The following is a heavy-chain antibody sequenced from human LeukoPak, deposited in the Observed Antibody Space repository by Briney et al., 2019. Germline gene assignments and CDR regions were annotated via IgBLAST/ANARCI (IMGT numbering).Heavy chain of an antibody. D-gene: IGHD2-21*01. CDR3: VYKYCDGGRCYFDS. Sequence: GASVKVSCKGSGYTLSNHAFSWVRQAPGQGLEWMGWISADNGNTNHAQKFQGRVSLTTDTSTSTAYMELRSLRSDDTAVYYCVYKYCDGGRCYFDSWGQGTLVTVSS. J-gene: IGHJ4*02. CDR2: ISADNGNT. CDR1: GYTLSNHA. V-gene: IGHV1-18*04.